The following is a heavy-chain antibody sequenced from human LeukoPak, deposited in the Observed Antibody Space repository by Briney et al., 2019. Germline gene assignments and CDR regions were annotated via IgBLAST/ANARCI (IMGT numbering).Heavy chain of an antibody. Sequence: KPGGSLRLSCAASEFTFSSYSTNWVRQAPGKGLEWVSSISSSSSYIYYADSVKGRFTISRDNAKNSLYLQMNSLRAEDTAVYYCASLSVAGTAFDIWGQGTMVTVSS. V-gene: IGHV3-21*01. J-gene: IGHJ3*02. D-gene: IGHD6-19*01. CDR3: ASLSVAGTAFDI. CDR1: EFTFSSYS. CDR2: ISSSSSYI.